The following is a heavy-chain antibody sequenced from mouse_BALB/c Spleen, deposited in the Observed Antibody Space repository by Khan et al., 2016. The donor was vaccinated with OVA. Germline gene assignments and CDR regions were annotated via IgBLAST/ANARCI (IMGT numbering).Heavy chain of an antibody. V-gene: IGHV3-2*02. D-gene: IGHD4-1*01. J-gene: IGHJ3*01. CDR2: ISYSGRT. CDR1: GYSITSDYV. CDR3: AMGRTY. Sequence: EVQLQESGPGLVKPSQSLSLTCTVTGYSITSDYVWYWIRQFPGNKLEWMGYISYSGRTSYNPSLKSRITVTRDTSKNTFFLQLNSVTSADTATYYCAMGRTYWGQGTLVTVSA.